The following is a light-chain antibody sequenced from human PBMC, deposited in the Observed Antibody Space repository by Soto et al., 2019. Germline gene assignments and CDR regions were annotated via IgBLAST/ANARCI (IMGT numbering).Light chain of an antibody. Sequence: EIVLTQSPGTLSLSPGERATLSCRASQSVSSTYLAWYQQKPGQAPRLPIYDASSRSTGIPDRFSGSGSGTDFTLTISRLEPEDFAVYYCQHYGNSPGLFTFGPGTMVDIK. V-gene: IGKV3-20*01. J-gene: IGKJ3*01. CDR1: QSVSSTY. CDR3: QHYGNSPGLFT. CDR2: DAS.